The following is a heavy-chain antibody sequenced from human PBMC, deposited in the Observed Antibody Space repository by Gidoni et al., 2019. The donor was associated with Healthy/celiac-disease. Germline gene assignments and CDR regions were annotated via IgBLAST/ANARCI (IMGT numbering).Heavy chain of an antibody. CDR1: GYTFTSYY. J-gene: IGHJ4*02. Sequence: QVQLVQSGAEVKKPGASVKGSCKASGYTFTSYYMHWVRQAPGQGLEWMGIINPSGGSTSYAQKFQGRVTMTRDTSTSTVYMELSSLRSENTDVYYCARRDYYGSGSYYGAGDYWGQGTLVTVSS. CDR2: INPSGGST. V-gene: IGHV1-46*03. D-gene: IGHD3-10*01. CDR3: ARRDYYGSGSYYGAGDY.